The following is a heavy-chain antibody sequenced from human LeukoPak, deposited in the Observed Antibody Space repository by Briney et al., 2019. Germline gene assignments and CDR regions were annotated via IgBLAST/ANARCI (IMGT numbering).Heavy chain of an antibody. D-gene: IGHD6-13*01. CDR1: GYSFTSYW. J-gene: IGHJ4*02. V-gene: IGHV5-51*01. CDR2: IYPGDCDT. CDR3: ARRRGIAAAENYFDY. Sequence: GESLKISCKGSGYSFTSYWIGWVRQVPGKGLEWMGIIYPGDCDTSYSQSFQGQVTISADKSISTAYLQWSSLKASDTAMYYCARRRGIAAAENYFDYWGQGTLVTVSS.